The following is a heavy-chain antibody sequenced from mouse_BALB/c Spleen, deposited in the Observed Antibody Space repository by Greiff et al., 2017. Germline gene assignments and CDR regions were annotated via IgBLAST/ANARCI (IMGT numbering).Heavy chain of an antibody. Sequence: VQVVESGAELMKPGASVKISCKATGYTFSSYWIEWVKQRPGHGLEWIGEILPGSGSTNYNEKFKGKATFTADTSSNTAYMQLSSLTSEDSAVYYCARAGAYYAMDYWGQGTSVTVSS. V-gene: IGHV1-9*01. D-gene: IGHD4-1*01. J-gene: IGHJ4*01. CDR2: ILPGSGST. CDR1: GYTFSSYW. CDR3: ARAGAYYAMDY.